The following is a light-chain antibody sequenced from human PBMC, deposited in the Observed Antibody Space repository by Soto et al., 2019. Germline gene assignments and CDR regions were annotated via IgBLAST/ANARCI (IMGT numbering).Light chain of an antibody. J-gene: IGKJ1*01. V-gene: IGKV3-20*01. CDR1: QSISRY. CDR2: GAY. CDR3: KQYGNSPQT. Sequence: SCRASQSISRYLAWYQQKPGQAPRLLIYGAYSRATGIPNRFSGSGSGTDFTLTIRRLEPEDFAVYYCKQYGNSPQTFGQGTKVDIK.